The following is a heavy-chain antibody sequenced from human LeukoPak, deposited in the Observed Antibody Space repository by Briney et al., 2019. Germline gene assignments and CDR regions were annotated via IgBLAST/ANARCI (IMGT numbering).Heavy chain of an antibody. D-gene: IGHD2-15*01. V-gene: IGHV4-34*01. Sequence: SETLSLTCTVSGGSISSYYWSWIRQPPGKGLEWIGEINHSGSTNYNPSLKSRVTISVDTPKNQFSLKLSSVTAADTAVYYCARGLGYCSGGSCYAVDYWGQGTLVTVSS. CDR3: ARGLGYCSGGSCYAVDY. CDR1: GGSISSYY. CDR2: INHSGST. J-gene: IGHJ4*02.